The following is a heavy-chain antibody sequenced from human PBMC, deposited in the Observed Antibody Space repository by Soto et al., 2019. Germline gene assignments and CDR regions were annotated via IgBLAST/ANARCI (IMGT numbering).Heavy chain of an antibody. J-gene: IGHJ4*02. CDR2: ISGSGGST. D-gene: IGHD3-10*01. CDR1: GFTFSSYA. V-gene: IGHV3-23*01. Sequence: EVQLLESGGGLVQPGGSLRLSCAASGFTFSSYAMSWVRQAPGKGLEWVSAISGSGGSTYYADSVKGRFTISRDNSKNTLYLQMSSLRAEDTAVYYCAKRYGSGSYAFDYWGQGTLVTVSS. CDR3: AKRYGSGSYAFDY.